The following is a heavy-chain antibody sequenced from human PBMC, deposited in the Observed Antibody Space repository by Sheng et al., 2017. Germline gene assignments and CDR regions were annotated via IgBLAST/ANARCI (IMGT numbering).Heavy chain of an antibody. D-gene: IGHD3-3*01. CDR2: LYSGGTT. V-gene: IGHV3-53*01. CDR1: GFTVSRNY. J-gene: IGHJ4*02. CDR3: ARGGSTVFGVLARYFDC. Sequence: EVQLVESGGGLIQPGGSLRLSCAASGFTVSRNYMTWVRQAPGKGLEWVSVLYSGGTTNYADSVKGRFTISRDNSKNTLYLQMNSLTGEDTAVYYCARGGSTVFGVLARYFDCWGQGTLVTVSS.